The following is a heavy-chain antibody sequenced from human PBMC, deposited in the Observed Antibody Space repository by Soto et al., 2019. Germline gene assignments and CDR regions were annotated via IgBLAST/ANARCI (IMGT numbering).Heavy chain of an antibody. V-gene: IGHV4-39*01. Sequence: SETLSLTRTVSGASIITDNYFWVWIRQSPRRGLELIGSISYSGRTYDNPSLQSRVTISIDASKNQFSLKLTSVTTADTAVYYCARRRASDYGGNHHPYYFDRWGQGALVTVSS. CDR1: GASIITDNYF. CDR2: ISYSGRT. J-gene: IGHJ4*02. D-gene: IGHD4-17*01. CDR3: ARRRASDYGGNHHPYYFDR.